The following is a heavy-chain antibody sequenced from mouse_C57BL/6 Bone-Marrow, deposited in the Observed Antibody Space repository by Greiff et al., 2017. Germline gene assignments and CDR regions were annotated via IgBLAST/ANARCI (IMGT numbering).Heavy chain of an antibody. V-gene: IGHV1-22*01. CDR3: ARLQLGYFDY. J-gene: IGHJ2*01. D-gene: IGHD4-1*02. CDR1: GYTFTDYN. CDR2: INPNNGGT. Sequence: LVESGASVKMSCKASGYTFTDYNMHWVKQSHGKSLEWIGYINPNNGGTSYNQKFKGKATLTVNKSSSTAYMELRSLTSEDSAVYYCARLQLGYFDYWGQGTTLTVSS.